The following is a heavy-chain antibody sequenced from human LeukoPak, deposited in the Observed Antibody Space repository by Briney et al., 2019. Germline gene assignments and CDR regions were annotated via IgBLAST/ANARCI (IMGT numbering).Heavy chain of an antibody. Sequence: GGSLRLSCAASGFTFSSYEMNWVRQAPGKGLEWVSYISSSGSTIYYADSVKGRFTISRDNAKNSLYLQMNSLRAEDMAVYYCARTYYDSSGHRNFDYWGQGTLVTVSS. V-gene: IGHV3-48*03. CDR2: ISSSGSTI. CDR3: ARTYYDSSGHRNFDY. J-gene: IGHJ4*02. D-gene: IGHD3-22*01. CDR1: GFTFSSYE.